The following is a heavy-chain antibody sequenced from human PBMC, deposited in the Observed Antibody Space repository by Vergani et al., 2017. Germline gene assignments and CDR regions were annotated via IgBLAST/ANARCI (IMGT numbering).Heavy chain of an antibody. D-gene: IGHD2-2*01. J-gene: IGHJ4*02. CDR1: GYTFTSYG. V-gene: IGHV1-18*01. CDR3: ARASIVVVPAAHFDY. Sequence: QVQLVQSGAEVKKPGASVKVSCKASGYTFTSYGISWVRQAPGQGLEWMGWISAYNGNTNYAQKLQGRVSMTTDTSTSTAYMELRGLRSDDTAVYYCARASIVVVPAAHFDYWGQGTLVTVSS. CDR2: ISAYNGNT.